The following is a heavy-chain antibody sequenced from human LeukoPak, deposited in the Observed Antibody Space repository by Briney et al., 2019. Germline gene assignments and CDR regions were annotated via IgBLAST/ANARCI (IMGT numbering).Heavy chain of an antibody. CDR3: ATYRQVLLPFES. V-gene: IGHV1-46*01. J-gene: IGHJ4*02. Sequence: ASVKVSCTASGYTFTSYYIHWVRQAPGQGLEWMGIINPSGGSTSYAQKFQGRVTMTRDMSTTTVYMELSSLRSEDTAIYYCATYRQVLLPFESWGQGTLVTVSS. CDR1: GYTFTSYY. D-gene: IGHD2-8*02. CDR2: INPSGGST.